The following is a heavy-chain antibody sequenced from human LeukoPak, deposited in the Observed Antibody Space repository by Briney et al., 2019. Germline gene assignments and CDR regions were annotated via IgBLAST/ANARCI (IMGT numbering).Heavy chain of an antibody. V-gene: IGHV4-30-2*01. J-gene: IGHJ5*02. Sequence: SQTLSLTCAVSGDSISSGTYSWSWIRQPPGKGLEWIGYIFHTGSTFYNPSLKSRVTISVDTSKNQFSLRLNSVTAADTAVYYCARELWFANAPGSWLDPWGQGTLVTVSS. CDR3: ARELWFANAPGSWLDP. D-gene: IGHD3-10*01. CDR2: IFHTGST. CDR1: GDSISSGTYS.